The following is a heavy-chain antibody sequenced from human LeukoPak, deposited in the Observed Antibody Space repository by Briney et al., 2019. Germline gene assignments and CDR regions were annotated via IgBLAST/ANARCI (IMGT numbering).Heavy chain of an antibody. D-gene: IGHD4-23*01. CDR2: INPDGSER. CDR3: ARRGDGGRSFDY. V-gene: IGHV3-7*03. CDR1: GFSFSSYY. J-gene: IGHJ4*02. Sequence: GSLRLSCAASGFSFSSYYMSWVRQAPGKGLEWVALINPDGSERYYVDSVKGRFTISRDNARNSLYLQVNSLRAEDTAVYYCARRGDGGRSFDYWGQGTLVTVSS.